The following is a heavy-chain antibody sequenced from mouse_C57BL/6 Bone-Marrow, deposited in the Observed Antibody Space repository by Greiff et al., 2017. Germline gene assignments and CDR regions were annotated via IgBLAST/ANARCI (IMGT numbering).Heavy chain of an antibody. CDR2: ISNGGGST. CDR1: GFTFSDYY. Sequence: EVKVVESGGGLVQPGGSLKLSCAASGFTFSDYYMYWVRQTPEKRLEWVAYISNGGGSTYYPDTVKGRFTISRDNAKNTRYLQMSRLKSEDTAMYYCATLDCYGSSSDWYFDVWGTGTTVTVSS. J-gene: IGHJ1*03. V-gene: IGHV5-12*01. CDR3: ATLDCYGSSSDWYFDV. D-gene: IGHD1-1*01.